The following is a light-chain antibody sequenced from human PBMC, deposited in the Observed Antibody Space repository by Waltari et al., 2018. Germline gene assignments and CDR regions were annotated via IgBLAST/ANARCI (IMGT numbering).Light chain of an antibody. J-gene: IGLJ2*01. CDR2: DVD. CDR3: SSYAGSNNLGI. CDR1: SSYIGAYSY. V-gene: IGLV2-8*01. Sequence: QSALTQPPSASGSPGQSVTISCTGASSYIGAYSYVSWYHHYPGKAPKLIIYDVDKRPSGVPDRFSGSKSGDTASLTVSGLQTEDEADYYCSSYAGSNNLGIFGGGTKLTVL.